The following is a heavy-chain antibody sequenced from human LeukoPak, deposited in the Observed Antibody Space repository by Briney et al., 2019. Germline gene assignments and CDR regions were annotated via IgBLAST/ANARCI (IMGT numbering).Heavy chain of an antibody. J-gene: IGHJ4*02. CDR2: ISYDGTNI. CDR1: GFTFSTCA. Sequence: GRSLRLACAASGFTFSTCAMHWVRQAPGKGLEWVAVISYDGTNIYYADFVRGRFTISRDNSKNTLYLQMNSLRPEDTAVYYCAKGRDGSGGFDYWGQGTLVTVSS. CDR3: AKGRDGSGGFDY. V-gene: IGHV3-30*04. D-gene: IGHD3-10*01.